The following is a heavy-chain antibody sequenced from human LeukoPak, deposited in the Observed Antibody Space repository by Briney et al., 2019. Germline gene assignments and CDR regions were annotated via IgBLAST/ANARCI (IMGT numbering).Heavy chain of an antibody. J-gene: IGHJ4*02. CDR1: GFTFSSYS. CDR2: ISSSSSTI. CDR3: ARGHQVAARPVAY. V-gene: IGHV3-48*01. Sequence: PGGSLRLSCAASGFTFSSYSMNWVRQAPGKGLEWVSYISSSSSTIYYADSVKGRLTISRDNAKNSLYLQMNSLRAEDTAVYYCARGHQVAARPVAYWGQGTLVTVSS. D-gene: IGHD6-6*01.